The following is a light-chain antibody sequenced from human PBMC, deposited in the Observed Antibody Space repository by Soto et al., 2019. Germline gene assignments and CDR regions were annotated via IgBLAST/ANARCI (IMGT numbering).Light chain of an antibody. V-gene: IGLV2-14*01. J-gene: IGLJ2*01. CDR3: SSYTSSSTPYVV. CDR1: SSDVGGYNY. CDR2: EVS. Sequence: QSVLTQPASVSGSPGRSITISCTGTSSDVGGYNYVSWYQQHPGKAPKLMIYEVSNRPSGVSNRFSGSKSGNTASLTISGLQAEDEADYYCSSYTSSSTPYVVFGGGTKLTVL.